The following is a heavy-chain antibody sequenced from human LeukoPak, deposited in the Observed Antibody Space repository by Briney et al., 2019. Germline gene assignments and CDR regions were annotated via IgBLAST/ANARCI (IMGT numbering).Heavy chain of an antibody. CDR3: ARSQFFSSGRYYFDS. CDR2: IYHSGST. V-gene: IGHV4-38-2*02. CDR1: GYSITSGYF. Sequence: SETLSLTCTVSGYSITSGYFWGWIRQPPGKGLEFIGTIYHSGSTYYNPSLKSRVTISVDTSKNQFSLKLSSVAAADTAVYYCARSQFFSSGRYYFDSWGQGTLVTVSS. D-gene: IGHD6-6*01. J-gene: IGHJ4*02.